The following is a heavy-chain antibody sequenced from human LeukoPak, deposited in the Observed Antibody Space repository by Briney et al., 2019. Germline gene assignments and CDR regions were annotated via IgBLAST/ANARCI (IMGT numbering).Heavy chain of an antibody. CDR3: ARGEDYYYYGMDV. V-gene: IGHV4-30-2*01. J-gene: IGHJ6*02. CDR1: GGSISSGGYS. Sequence: TLSLTCAVSGGSISSGGYSWSWIRQPPGKGLEWIGYIYHSGSTYYNPSLKSRVTISVDRSKNQFSLKLSSVTAADTAVYYCARGEDYYYYGMDVWGQGTTVTVSS. D-gene: IGHD1-26*01. CDR2: IYHSGST.